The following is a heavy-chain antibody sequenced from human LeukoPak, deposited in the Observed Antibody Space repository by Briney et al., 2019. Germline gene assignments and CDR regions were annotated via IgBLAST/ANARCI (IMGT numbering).Heavy chain of an antibody. Sequence: GGSLRLSCAASGFTFSSYGMHWVRQAPGKGLEWVAVIWYDGSNKYYADSVKGRFTISRDNSKNTLYLQMNSLRAEDTAVYYCAREGPYCGGDCMGYWGQGTLVTLSS. CDR1: GFTFSSYG. CDR2: IWYDGSNK. CDR3: AREGPYCGGDCMGY. J-gene: IGHJ4*02. D-gene: IGHD2-21*02. V-gene: IGHV3-33*01.